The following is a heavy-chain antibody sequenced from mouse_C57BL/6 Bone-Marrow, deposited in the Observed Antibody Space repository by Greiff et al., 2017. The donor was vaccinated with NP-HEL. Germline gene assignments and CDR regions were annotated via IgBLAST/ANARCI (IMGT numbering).Heavy chain of an antibody. CDR2: ISSGGSYT. Sequence: EVQLQESGGDLVKPGGSLKLSCAASGFTFSSYGMSWVRQTPDKRLEWVATISSGGSYTYYPDSVKGRFTISRDNAKNTLYLQMSSLKSEDTAMYYCARHGGSGHFDYWGQGTTLTVSS. CDR3: ARHGGSGHFDY. J-gene: IGHJ2*01. D-gene: IGHD3-2*02. CDR1: GFTFSSYG. V-gene: IGHV5-6*01.